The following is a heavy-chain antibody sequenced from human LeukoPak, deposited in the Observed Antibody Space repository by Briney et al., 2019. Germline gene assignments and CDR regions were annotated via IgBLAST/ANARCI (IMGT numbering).Heavy chain of an antibody. CDR1: GFTFSTYW. Sequence: PGGSLRLSCAASGFTFSTYWMHWVRQAPGPGPLSVSHINGDGSTTNYADSVKGRFTISRDNAKNTLYLQMNSLRAEDTAVYYCAEAASVRGVSYWGQGTLVTVSS. CDR2: INGDGSTT. CDR3: AEAASVRGVSY. D-gene: IGHD3-10*01. V-gene: IGHV3-74*01. J-gene: IGHJ4*02.